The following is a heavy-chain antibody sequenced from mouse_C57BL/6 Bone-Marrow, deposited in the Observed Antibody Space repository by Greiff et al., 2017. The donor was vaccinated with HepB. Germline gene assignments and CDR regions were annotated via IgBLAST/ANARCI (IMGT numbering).Heavy chain of an antibody. V-gene: IGHV5-17*01. CDR1: GFTFSDYG. CDR2: ISSGSSTI. J-gene: IGHJ3*01. CDR3: ATSYYYGSWFAY. Sequence: EVKLMESGGGLVKPGGSLKLSCAASGFTFSDYGMHWVRQAPEKGLEWVAYISSGSSTIYYADTVKGRFTISRDNAKNTLFLQMTSLRSEDTAMYYCATSYYYGSWFAYWGQGTLVTVSA. D-gene: IGHD1-1*01.